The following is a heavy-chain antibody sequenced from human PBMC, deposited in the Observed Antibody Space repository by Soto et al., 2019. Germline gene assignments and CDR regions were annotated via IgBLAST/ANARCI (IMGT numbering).Heavy chain of an antibody. D-gene: IGHD6-19*01. CDR1: GYTFTSYG. J-gene: IGHJ5*02. CDR3: ARDPIAVAGTVWFDP. Sequence: ASVKVSCKASGYTFTSYGISWVRQAPGQGLEWMGWISAYNGNTNYAQKLQGRVTMTTDTSTSTAYMELRSLRSDDTAVYYCARDPIAVAGTVWFDPWGQGTLVTVSS. V-gene: IGHV1-18*01. CDR2: ISAYNGNT.